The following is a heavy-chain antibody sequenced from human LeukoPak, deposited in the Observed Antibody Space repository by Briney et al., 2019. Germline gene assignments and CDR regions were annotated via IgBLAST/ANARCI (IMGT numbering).Heavy chain of an antibody. D-gene: IGHD3-22*01. Sequence: GRSLRLSCAASGFTFSGSPIHWVRQAPGKGLEWVVVISADGYNEYYADSVKGRFTISRDNAKNSLYLQMNSLRAEDTAVYYCASDSLYDSSGYSNAFDIWGQGTMVTVSS. V-gene: IGHV3-30*04. CDR2: ISADGYNE. CDR3: ASDSLYDSSGYSNAFDI. J-gene: IGHJ3*02. CDR1: GFTFSGSP.